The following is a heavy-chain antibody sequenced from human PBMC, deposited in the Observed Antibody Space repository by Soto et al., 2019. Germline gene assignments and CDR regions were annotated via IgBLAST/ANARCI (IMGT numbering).Heavy chain of an antibody. J-gene: IGHJ4*02. CDR3: ARDGPTSYYYDSSGGLDY. D-gene: IGHD3-22*01. V-gene: IGHV3-66*01. CDR2: IYSGGST. Sequence: EVPLVESGGGLVQPGGSLRLSCAASGFTVSSNYMSWVRQAPGKGLEWVSVIYSGGSTYYADSVKGRFTISRDNSKNTLYLQMNSLRAEDTAVYYCARDGPTSYYYDSSGGLDYWGQGTLVTVSS. CDR1: GFTVSSNY.